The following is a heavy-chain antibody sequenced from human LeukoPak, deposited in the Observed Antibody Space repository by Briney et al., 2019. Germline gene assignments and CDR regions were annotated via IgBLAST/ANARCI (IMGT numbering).Heavy chain of an antibody. J-gene: IGHJ5*02. CDR3: ARGDIVVVPAANRRDWFDP. D-gene: IGHD2-2*01. CDR2: INPSGGST. Sequence: GASVKVSCKASGYTFTSYYMHWVRQAPGQGLEWMGIINPSGGSTSYAQKFQGRVTMTRDMSTGTVYMELSSLRSEDTAVYYCARGDIVVVPAANRRDWFDPWGQGTLVTVSS. CDR1: GYTFTSYY. V-gene: IGHV1-46*01.